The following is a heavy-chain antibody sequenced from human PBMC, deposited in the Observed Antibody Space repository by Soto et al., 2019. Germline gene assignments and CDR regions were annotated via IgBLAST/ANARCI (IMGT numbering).Heavy chain of an antibody. V-gene: IGHV3-23*01. CDR3: AKSGSHSYFDS. D-gene: IGHD1-26*01. Sequence: PGGSLRLSCAAYGFTFGSYAMCWVRQAPGKGLEWVSSISNTRDSTYYANSVKGRFIISRDNSMKTLSLQMSRLRAKDTAVYYCAKSGSHSYFDSWGQGTLVTVSS. CDR2: ISNTRDST. CDR1: GFTFGSYA. J-gene: IGHJ4*02.